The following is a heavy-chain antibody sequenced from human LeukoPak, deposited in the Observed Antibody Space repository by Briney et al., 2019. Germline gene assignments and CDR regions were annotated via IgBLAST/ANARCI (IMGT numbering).Heavy chain of an antibody. CDR2: VNSDGSST. V-gene: IGHV3-74*01. J-gene: IGHJ4*02. CDR1: GFTFSTYW. CDR3: TRVKSDCSGGACANYFDY. D-gene: IGHD2-15*01. Sequence: PGRSLRLSCAASGFTFSTYWMHWVRQAPGKGLVWVSRVNSDGSSTIYADSVKDRFTISRDNPKNTLYLQMNSLRAEDTAVYYCTRVKSDCSGGACANYFDYWGQGTLVTVSS.